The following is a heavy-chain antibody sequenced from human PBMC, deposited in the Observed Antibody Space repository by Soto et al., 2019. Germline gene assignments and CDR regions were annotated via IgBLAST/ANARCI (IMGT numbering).Heavy chain of an antibody. CDR2: INHTGST. V-gene: IGHV4-34*01. CDR1: GGSFSGYS. D-gene: IGHD5-18*01. CDR3: ARALRGYSYGADY. J-gene: IGHJ4*02. Sequence: PSETLSLTCAVYGGSFSGYSWTWIRQPPGTGLEWIGEINHTGSTNYNPSLKSRVTISVDTSKNQFSLKLTSVTAADTAVYYCARALRGYSYGADYWGQGTLVTVSS.